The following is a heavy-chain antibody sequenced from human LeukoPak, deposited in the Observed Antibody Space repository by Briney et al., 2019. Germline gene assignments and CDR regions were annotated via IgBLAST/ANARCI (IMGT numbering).Heavy chain of an antibody. Sequence: ASVKVSCKASGYTFTGYYMRWVRQAPGQGLEWMGWINPNSGGTNYAQKFQGRVTMTMDTSISTAYMELSRLRSDDTAVYYCARGSPPRRNYDSRGYYSYYFDYWGQGTLVTVSS. V-gene: IGHV1-2*02. J-gene: IGHJ4*02. CDR3: ARGSPPRRNYDSRGYYSYYFDY. CDR2: INPNSGGT. D-gene: IGHD3-22*01. CDR1: GYTFTGYY.